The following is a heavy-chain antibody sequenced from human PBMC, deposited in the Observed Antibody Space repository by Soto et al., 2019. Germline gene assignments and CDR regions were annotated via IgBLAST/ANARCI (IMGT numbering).Heavy chain of an antibody. V-gene: IGHV1-69*02. CDR2: IIPILGIA. D-gene: IGHD3-22*01. CDR3: ARVTYYYDSSGYYYFDY. CDR1: GGTFSSYT. Sequence: QVQLVQSGAEVKKPGSSVKVSCKASGGTFSSYTISWVRQAPGQGLEWMGRIIPILGIANYAQKFQGRVTITADKSTRTAYMELSSLRSEDTAVYYCARVTYYYDSSGYYYFDYWGQGTLVTVSS. J-gene: IGHJ4*02.